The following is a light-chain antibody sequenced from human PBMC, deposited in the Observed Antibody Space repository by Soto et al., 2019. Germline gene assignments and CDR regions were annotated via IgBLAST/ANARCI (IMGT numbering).Light chain of an antibody. CDR1: SSNIGSNT. J-gene: IGLJ2*01. V-gene: IGLV1-44*01. CDR2: RNN. Sequence: QSVLTQPLSASGTPGQRVTISCSGSSSNIGSNTVNWYQQLPGTAPKLLIYRNNQRPSGVPDRFSGSKSGTSASLAISGLQSEDEADYYCAAWDDSLNGVLFGGGTKLTVL. CDR3: AAWDDSLNGVL.